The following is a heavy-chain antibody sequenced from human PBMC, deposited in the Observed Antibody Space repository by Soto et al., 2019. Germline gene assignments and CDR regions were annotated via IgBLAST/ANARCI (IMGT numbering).Heavy chain of an antibody. J-gene: IGHJ3*02. CDR1: GFTFSSYW. D-gene: IGHD6-6*01. V-gene: IGHV3-7*03. CDR2: IKQDGSEK. Sequence: GGSLRLSCAASGFTFSSYWMSWVRQAPGKGLEWVANIKQDGSEKYYVDSVKGRFTISRDNAKNSLYLQMNSLRAEDTAVYYCARREYSSSSRAFDIWGQGTMVTVSS. CDR3: ARREYSSSSRAFDI.